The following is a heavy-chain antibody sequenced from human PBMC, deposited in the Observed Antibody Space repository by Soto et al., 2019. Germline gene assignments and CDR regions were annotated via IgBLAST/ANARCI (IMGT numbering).Heavy chain of an antibody. CDR1: GYSISSGYY. CDR3: ARDRAGRGGNNWFDP. Sequence: SETLSLTCAVSGYSISSGYYWGWIRQPPGKGLEWIGSIYHSGSTYYNPSLKSRVTISVDTSKNQFSLKLSSVTAADTAVYYCARDRAGRGGNNWFDPWGQGTLVTLSS. D-gene: IGHD1-26*01. V-gene: IGHV4-38-2*02. J-gene: IGHJ5*02. CDR2: IYHSGST.